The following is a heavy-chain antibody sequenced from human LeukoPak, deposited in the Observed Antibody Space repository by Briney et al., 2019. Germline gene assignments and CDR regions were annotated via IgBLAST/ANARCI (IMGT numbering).Heavy chain of an antibody. CDR2: INTNTGNP. J-gene: IGHJ5*02. Sequence: ASVTVSCTASGYTFTSYAMNWVRQAPGQGLEWMGWINTNTGNPTYAQGFTGRFVFSLDTSVSTAYLQISSLKAEDTAVYYCMRNDYDSSGYYYGWFDPWGQGTLVTVSS. CDR1: GYTFTSYA. D-gene: IGHD3-22*01. V-gene: IGHV7-4-1*02. CDR3: MRNDYDSSGYYYGWFDP.